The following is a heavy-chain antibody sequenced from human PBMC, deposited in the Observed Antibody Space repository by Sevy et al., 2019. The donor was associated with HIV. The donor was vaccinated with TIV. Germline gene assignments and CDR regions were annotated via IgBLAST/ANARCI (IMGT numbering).Heavy chain of an antibody. V-gene: IGHV3-74*01. Sequence: GWSLRLSCAASGFTFSSYWMHWVRQAPGKGLVWVSRINSDGSSTSYADSVKGRFTISRDNAKNTLYLQMNSLRAEDTAVYYCARVGIAAAGDYYYYMDVWGKGTTVTVSS. CDR1: GFTFSSYW. CDR2: INSDGSST. CDR3: ARVGIAAAGDYYYYMDV. J-gene: IGHJ6*03. D-gene: IGHD6-13*01.